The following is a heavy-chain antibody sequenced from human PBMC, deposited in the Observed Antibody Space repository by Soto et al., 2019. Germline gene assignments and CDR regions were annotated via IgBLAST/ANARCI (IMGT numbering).Heavy chain of an antibody. Sequence: GGSLRLSCTASGFTFSMYWMHWVRQVPGKGPEWVSRISDDGSRADYADSVKGRFTISRDNAKNTLYLEMHVLRADDTAVYYCTRGTRTSSVGTGAFWGQGNPVTVSS. D-gene: IGHD2-2*01. J-gene: IGHJ4*02. CDR3: TRGTRTSSVGTGAF. CDR1: GFTFSMYW. V-gene: IGHV3-74*01. CDR2: ISDDGSRA.